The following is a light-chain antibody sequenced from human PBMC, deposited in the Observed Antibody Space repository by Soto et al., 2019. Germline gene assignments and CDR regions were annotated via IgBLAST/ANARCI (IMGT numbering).Light chain of an antibody. Sequence: EIVLTQSPATLSLSPGESVTLSCRASQSVSSFLAWYQQKPGQAPRLLIYDASNRATGIPARFSGSGPGTDFTLTISTLEPVDFAVYYCQQCSSWPHTFGRGTKLEIK. CDR1: QSVSSF. J-gene: IGKJ2*01. CDR3: QQCSSWPHT. V-gene: IGKV3-11*01. CDR2: DAS.